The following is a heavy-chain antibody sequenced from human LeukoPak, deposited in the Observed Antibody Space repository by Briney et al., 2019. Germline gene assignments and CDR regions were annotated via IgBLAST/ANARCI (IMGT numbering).Heavy chain of an antibody. V-gene: IGHV3-9*03. CDR3: AKAVHPLFDYYCMDV. Sequence: PGGSLRLSCAASGFTFDDYAMHWVRQAPGKGLEWVSGISWNSGSIYYADSVQGRFTISRDNAKNSLYLQMNSLRAEDMALYYCAKAVHPLFDYYCMDVWGKGIPVTVSS. J-gene: IGHJ6*03. CDR2: ISWNSGSI. CDR1: GFTFDDYA. D-gene: IGHD3-10*02.